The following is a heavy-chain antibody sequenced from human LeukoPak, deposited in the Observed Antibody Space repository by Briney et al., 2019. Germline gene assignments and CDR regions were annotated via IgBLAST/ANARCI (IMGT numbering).Heavy chain of an antibody. V-gene: IGHV1-8*01. D-gene: IGHD3-9*01. CDR1: GYTFATYD. Sequence: ASVKVSFKASGYTFATYDINWVRQPTAQGXGWIRWMNPNXXXXGYAHKYQGSINLTRTSTINTTYMELISLRSEDTAVYYCVRAAREGRDSLSGIQTGNWFNPWGQGTMVTVSS. J-gene: IGHJ5*02. CDR2: MNPNXXXX. CDR3: VRAAREGRDSLSGIQTGNWFNP.